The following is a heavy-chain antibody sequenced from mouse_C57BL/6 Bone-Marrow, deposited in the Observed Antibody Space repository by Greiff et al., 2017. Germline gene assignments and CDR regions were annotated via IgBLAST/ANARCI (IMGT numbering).Heavy chain of an antibody. Sequence: EVQLVESGGDLVKPGGSLKLSCAASGFTFSSYGMSWVRQTPDKRLEWVATISSGGSYTYYPESVKGRFTISRDNAKNTLYLQMSSLKSEDTAMYYCARRLLTGSYWGQGTLVTVSA. J-gene: IGHJ3*01. D-gene: IGHD4-1*01. CDR3: ARRLLTGSY. CDR2: ISSGGSYT. V-gene: IGHV5-6*01. CDR1: GFTFSSYG.